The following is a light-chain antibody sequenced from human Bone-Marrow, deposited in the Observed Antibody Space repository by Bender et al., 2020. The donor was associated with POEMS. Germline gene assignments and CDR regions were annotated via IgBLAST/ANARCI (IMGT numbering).Light chain of an antibody. V-gene: IGLV2-18*02. Sequence: QSARTQPPSVSGSLGQSVTISCTRTSSDVGAYKRVSWYRQTPGAAPKVMIYEVINRPSGVPDRFSGSKSGNTASLTISGLQAEDEADYYCCSYTTTTSIPCIFGTGTEVTVL. CDR2: EVI. CDR1: SSDVGAYKR. J-gene: IGLJ1*01. CDR3: CSYTTTTSIPCI.